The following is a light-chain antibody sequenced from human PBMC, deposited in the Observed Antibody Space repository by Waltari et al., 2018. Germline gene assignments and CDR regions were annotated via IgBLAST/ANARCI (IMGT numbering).Light chain of an antibody. Sequence: DIQMSQSPFSLSASVGDRVTITCQSRQDINNYLNWYQQKPGKAPKLLIYDASNLETGVPSRFSGSGSGTDFTFNISSLQAEDIAAYXCQQYDNLPRTFGQGTKLEIK. CDR3: QQYDNLPRT. CDR1: QDINNY. CDR2: DAS. V-gene: IGKV1-33*01. J-gene: IGKJ2*01.